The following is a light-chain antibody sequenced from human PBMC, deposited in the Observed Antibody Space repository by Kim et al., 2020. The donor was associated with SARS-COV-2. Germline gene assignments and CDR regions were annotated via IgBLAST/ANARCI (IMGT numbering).Light chain of an antibody. CDR1: QGIRND. CDR3: LQHYKYPYT. CDR2: GES. Sequence: SVSVGDPVTITCRTSQGIRNDLAWFQQKEGKAPHLLIYGESSLHTGVHSRFSGSGSGTDFTLTISSLQPEDFATYYCLQHYKYPYTFGQVTKLEI. V-gene: IGKV1-6*01. J-gene: IGKJ2*01.